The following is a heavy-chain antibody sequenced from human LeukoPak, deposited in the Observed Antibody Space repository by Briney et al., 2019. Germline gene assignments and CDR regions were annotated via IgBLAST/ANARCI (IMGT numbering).Heavy chain of an antibody. CDR1: GGSISSSSYY. CDR3: VASFGTIVVVVAAIDY. J-gene: IGHJ4*02. Sequence: SETLSLTCTVSGGSISSSSYYWGWIRQPPGKGLEWIGSIYYSGSTYYNPSLKSRVTISVDTSKNQFSLKLSSVTAADTAVYYCVASFGTIVVVVAAIDYWGQGTLVTVSS. V-gene: IGHV4-39*07. D-gene: IGHD2-15*01. CDR2: IYYSGST.